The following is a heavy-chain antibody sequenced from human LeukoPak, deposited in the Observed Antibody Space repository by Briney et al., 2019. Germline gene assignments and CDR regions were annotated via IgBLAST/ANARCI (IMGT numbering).Heavy chain of an antibody. J-gene: IGHJ4*02. CDR2: INHSGST. Sequence: SETLSLTCAVYGGFFSGYYWSWTRQPPGKGLEWIGEINHSGSTNYNPSLKSRVTISVDTSKNQFSLKLSSVTAADTAVYYCARGRTGDYWGQGTLVTVSS. V-gene: IGHV4-34*01. CDR1: GGFFSGYY. CDR3: ARGRTGDY.